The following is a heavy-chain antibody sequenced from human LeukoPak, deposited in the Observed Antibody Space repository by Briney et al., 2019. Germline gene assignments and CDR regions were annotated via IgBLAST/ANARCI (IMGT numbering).Heavy chain of an antibody. V-gene: IGHV3-23*01. J-gene: IGHJ4*02. Sequence: GGSLRLSCAASGFTFSSYVMSWVRQAPGKGLEWVSAISGSGGSTYYADSVKGRFTISRDNSKNTLYLQMNSLRAEDTAVYYCAKLRPAAPSYTRYFDYWGQGTLVTVSS. CDR3: AKLRPAAPSYTRYFDY. CDR2: ISGSGGST. D-gene: IGHD2-2*01. CDR1: GFTFSSYV.